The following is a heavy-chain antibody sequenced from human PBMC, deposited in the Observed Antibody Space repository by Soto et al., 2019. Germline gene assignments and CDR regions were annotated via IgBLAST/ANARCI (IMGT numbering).Heavy chain of an antibody. D-gene: IGHD5-12*01. CDR1: SGSISISTW. Sequence: PSETLSLTFTVSSGSISISTWCTWVRQPPGKGLEWIGEKNNIGKKNYNTYLESRVNISLDKSKNQVVIKMTKMGTVDTATYYCAHSLVATTGFDYWGQGTLVTVSS. J-gene: IGHJ4*02. V-gene: IGHV4-4*02. CDR2: KNNIGKK. CDR3: AHSLVATTGFDY.